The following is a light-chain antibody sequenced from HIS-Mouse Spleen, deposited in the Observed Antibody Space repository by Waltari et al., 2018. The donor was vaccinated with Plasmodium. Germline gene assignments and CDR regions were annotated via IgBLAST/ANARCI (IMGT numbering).Light chain of an antibody. Sequence: QSALTQPPSASGSPGQSVTISCTGTSSDVGGYNYVSWYHQHPGKAPKLMIYEVSKRPSGVTDRFSGSKSGNTASLTVSGLQAEDEADYYCSSYAGSNNLEVFGGGTKLTVL. J-gene: IGLJ2*01. CDR1: SSDVGGYNY. CDR3: SSYAGSNNLEV. V-gene: IGLV2-8*01. CDR2: EVS.